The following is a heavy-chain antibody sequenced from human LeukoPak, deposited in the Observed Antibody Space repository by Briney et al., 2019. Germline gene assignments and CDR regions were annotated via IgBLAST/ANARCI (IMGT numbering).Heavy chain of an antibody. CDR1: GFSFASYA. J-gene: IGHJ4*02. D-gene: IGHD1-7*01. V-gene: IGHV3-23*01. CDR2: IIGRGGST. CDR3: AKAGWNYLSSYFDY. Sequence: GRSLRLSCAVSGFSFASYAMSWVRQAPGTGTKRVTAIIGRGGSTYYAASVKGRFTISRDNSKNTLYLQMNSLRAEDTAVYYCAKAGWNYLSSYFDYWGQGTLVTVSS.